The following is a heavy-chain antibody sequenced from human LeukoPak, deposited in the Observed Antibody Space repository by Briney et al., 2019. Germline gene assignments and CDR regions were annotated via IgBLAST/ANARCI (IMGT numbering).Heavy chain of an antibody. CDR3: ARGAGSNWFAP. V-gene: IGHV3-23*01. D-gene: IGHD6-25*01. Sequence: GGSLRLSCAASGFTFTNYGMSWVRQAPGKGLEWVSTINVSGGTTYYADSVKGRFTISRDNSKNTLYLRMNSLRAEDTAVYFCARGAGSNWFAPWGQGTLVTVSS. CDR1: GFTFTNYG. CDR2: INVSGGTT. J-gene: IGHJ5*02.